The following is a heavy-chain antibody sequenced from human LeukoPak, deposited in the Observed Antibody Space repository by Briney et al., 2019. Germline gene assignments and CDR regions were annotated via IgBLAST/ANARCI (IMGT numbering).Heavy chain of an antibody. CDR3: ARGGNWNDRNYSYYGLDV. J-gene: IGHJ6*02. CDR2: IYYSGST. CDR1: GGSISSDSYY. V-gene: IGHV4-39*07. Sequence: SETLSLTCTVSGGSISSDSYYWAWIRQPPGKGLEWIASIYYSGSTYYNPSLKSRVTISVDTSRNQFSLKLSSVTAADTAVYYCARGGNWNDRNYSYYGLDVWGQGTTVTVSS. D-gene: IGHD1-1*01.